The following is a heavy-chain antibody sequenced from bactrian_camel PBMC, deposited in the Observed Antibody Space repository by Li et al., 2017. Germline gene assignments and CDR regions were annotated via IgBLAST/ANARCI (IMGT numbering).Heavy chain of an antibody. J-gene: IGHJ4*01. Sequence: QVQLVESGGGSVQAGGSLTLSCVFSGGTWEDYCFGWFRQLPGKEREGVASIGTIGSTTYADSVKGRFTISKDNAKHTLYLQMNSLKPEDTAMYYCAANPYGHSLYGGSWYVNTYWGQGTQVTVS. D-gene: IGHD6*01. CDR3: AANPYGHSLYGGSWYVNTY. CDR2: IGTIGSTT. V-gene: IGHV3S63*01. CDR1: GGTWEDYC.